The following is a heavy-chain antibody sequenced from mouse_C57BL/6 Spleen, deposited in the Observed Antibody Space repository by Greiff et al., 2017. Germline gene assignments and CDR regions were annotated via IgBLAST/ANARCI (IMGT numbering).Heavy chain of an antibody. D-gene: IGHD2-10*01. CDR1: GFTFSDYG. V-gene: IGHV5-17*01. Sequence: EVMLVESGGGLVKPGGSLKLSCAASGFTFSDYGMHWVRQAPEKGLEWVAYISSGSSTIYYADTVKGRFTISRDNAKNTLFLQMTSLRSEDTAMYYCATYYGNYLDYWGQGTTLTVSS. CDR2: ISSGSSTI. CDR3: ATYYGNYLDY. J-gene: IGHJ2*01.